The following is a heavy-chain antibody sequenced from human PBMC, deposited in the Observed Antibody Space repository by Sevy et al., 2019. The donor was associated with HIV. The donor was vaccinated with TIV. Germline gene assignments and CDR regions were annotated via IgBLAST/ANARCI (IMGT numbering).Heavy chain of an antibody. CDR2: INWNGGST. CDR1: GFTFDDYG. J-gene: IGHJ4*02. D-gene: IGHD3-16*01. Sequence: GGSLRLSCAASGFTFDDYGMSWVRQAPGKGLEWVSGINWNGGSTGYADSVKVRFTISRDNAKNSLYLQMNSLRAEDTSLYYCARSITPQTSSPDYWGQGTLVTVSS. V-gene: IGHV3-20*04. CDR3: ARSITPQTSSPDY.